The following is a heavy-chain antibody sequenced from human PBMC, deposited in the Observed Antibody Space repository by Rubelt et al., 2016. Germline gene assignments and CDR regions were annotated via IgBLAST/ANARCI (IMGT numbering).Heavy chain of an antibody. Sequence: QQQLQESGPGLVKPSETLSLTCIVSGGSISGSSYYWGWIRQPPGKGLEWIASIFSSGSTSYSPSLKSRATISVDTSKNQFSLKLKSATAADTAVYYCARRRTVPQNWFDPWGQGTLVTVSS. CDR1: GGSISGSSYY. D-gene: IGHD4-17*01. CDR2: IFSSGST. CDR3: ARRRTVPQNWFDP. V-gene: IGHV4-39*01. J-gene: IGHJ5*02.